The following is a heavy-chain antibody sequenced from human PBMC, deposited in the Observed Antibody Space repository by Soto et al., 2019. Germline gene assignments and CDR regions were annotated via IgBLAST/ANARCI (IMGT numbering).Heavy chain of an antibody. J-gene: IGHJ6*02. CDR1: GGSVSSGSYY. Sequence: PSETLSLTCTVSGGSVSSGSYYWSWIRQPPGKGLEWIGYIYYSGSTNYNPSLKSRVTISVDTSKNQFSLKLSSVTAADTAVYYCARGTQYDMTGGYCIDVWGQGTTVTVYS. D-gene: IGHD3-9*01. CDR2: IYYSGST. CDR3: ARGTQYDMTGGYCIDV. V-gene: IGHV4-61*01.